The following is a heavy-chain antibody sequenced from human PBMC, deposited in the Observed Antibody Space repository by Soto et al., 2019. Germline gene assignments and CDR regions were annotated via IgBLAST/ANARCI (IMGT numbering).Heavy chain of an antibody. J-gene: IGHJ1*01. V-gene: IGHV4-39*01. Sequence: QLQLQESGPGLVKPSETLSLTCTVSGGSISSSSYYWGWLRQPPGKGLEWIGSIYYSGSTYYNPSLKSRVTISVDTSKNQFALKLSSVTAADTAVYYCARRSSSPRDYFQHWGQGTLVTVSS. D-gene: IGHD6-6*01. CDR1: GGSISSSSYY. CDR2: IYYSGST. CDR3: ARRSSSPRDYFQH.